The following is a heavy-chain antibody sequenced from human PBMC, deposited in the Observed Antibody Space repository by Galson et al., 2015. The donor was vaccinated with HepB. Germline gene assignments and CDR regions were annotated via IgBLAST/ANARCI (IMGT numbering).Heavy chain of an antibody. D-gene: IGHD1-26*01. V-gene: IGHV3-21*01. Sequence: SLRLSCAASGFTFSSYSMNWVRQAPGKGLEWVSSISSSSSYIYYADSVKGRFTISRDNAKNSLYLQMNSLRAEDTAVYYCARGGSGSYYFDYWGQGTLVTVSS. CDR1: GFTFSSYS. CDR2: ISSSSSYI. J-gene: IGHJ4*02. CDR3: ARGGSGSYYFDY.